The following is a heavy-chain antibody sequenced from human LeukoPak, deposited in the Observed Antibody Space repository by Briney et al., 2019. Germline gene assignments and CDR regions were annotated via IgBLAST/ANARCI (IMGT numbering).Heavy chain of an antibody. Sequence: PSETLSLTCTVSGGSISSSSYYWGWIRQPPGKGLKWIGSIYYSGSTYYNPSLKSRVTISVDTSKNQFSLKLSSVTAADTAVYYCARPTSGYDPTIDYWGQGTLVTVSS. CDR1: GGSISSSSYY. CDR3: ARPTSGYDPTIDY. D-gene: IGHD5-12*01. CDR2: IYYSGST. J-gene: IGHJ4*02. V-gene: IGHV4-39*01.